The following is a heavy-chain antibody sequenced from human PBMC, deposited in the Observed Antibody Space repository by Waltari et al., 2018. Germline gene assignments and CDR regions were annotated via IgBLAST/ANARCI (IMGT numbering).Heavy chain of an antibody. Sequence: QLQLQQWGAGLLKPSETLSLTCAVYGGSFSGYYWSWIRQPPGKGLEWIGEINHSGSTNYNPSLKSRVTISVDTSKNQFSLKLSSVTAADTAVYYCARGDMGAGTTLSFDYWGQGTLVTVSS. D-gene: IGHD1-1*01. CDR1: GGSFSGYY. CDR2: INHSGST. CDR3: ARGDMGAGTTLSFDY. V-gene: IGHV4-34*01. J-gene: IGHJ4*02.